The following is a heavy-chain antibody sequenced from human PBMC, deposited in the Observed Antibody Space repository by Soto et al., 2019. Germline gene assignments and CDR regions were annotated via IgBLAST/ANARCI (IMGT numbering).Heavy chain of an antibody. V-gene: IGHV1-18*01. CDR3: AREWAAAGPFDY. J-gene: IGHJ4*02. Sequence: QVQLVQSGAEVKKPGASVKVSCKASGYTFTSYGLSWVRQAPGQGLAWMGWISAYNGNTNDAQKLQGRGTMTTDPSTSTAYMELRSLRSDDTAVYYCAREWAAAGPFDYWGQGTLVTVSS. CDR1: GYTFTSYG. D-gene: IGHD6-13*01. CDR2: ISAYNGNT.